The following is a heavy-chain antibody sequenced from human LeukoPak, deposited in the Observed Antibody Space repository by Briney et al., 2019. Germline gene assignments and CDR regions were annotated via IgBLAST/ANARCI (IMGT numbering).Heavy chain of an antibody. CDR3: ASYCSTTSCFGAFEI. CDR2: INPNSGGT. D-gene: IGHD2-2*01. V-gene: IGHV1-2*02. Sequence: ASVKVSCKASGYTFTGYYMHWVRQAPGQGLEWMGWINPNSGGTNYAQKFQGRVTMTRDTSISTAYMELSRLRSDDTAVYYCASYCSTTSCFGAFEIWGQGKMVTVFS. J-gene: IGHJ3*02. CDR1: GYTFTGYY.